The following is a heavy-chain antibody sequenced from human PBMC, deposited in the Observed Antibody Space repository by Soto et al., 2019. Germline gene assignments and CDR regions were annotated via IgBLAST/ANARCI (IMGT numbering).Heavy chain of an antibody. CDR2: IYYSGSA. CDR1: GGSISSSSYY. D-gene: IGHD4-4*01. CDR3: ASRGMTTVRYNWFDP. Sequence: SETLSLTCTVSGGSISSSSYYWGWIRQPPGKGLEWIGSIYYSGSAYYNPSLKSRVTISVDTSKNQFSLKLSSVTAADTAVYYCASRGMTTVRYNWFDPWGQGTLVTVSS. V-gene: IGHV4-39*01. J-gene: IGHJ5*02.